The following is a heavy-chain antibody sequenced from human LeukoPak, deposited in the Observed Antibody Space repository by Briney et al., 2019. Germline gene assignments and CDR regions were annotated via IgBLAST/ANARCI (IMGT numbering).Heavy chain of an antibody. J-gene: IGHJ4*02. CDR3: ARVPEDIVVVPAALPDY. Sequence: ASVKVSCKASGYTFTSYGISWVRQAPGQGLEWMEWISAYNGNTNYAQKLQGRVTMTTDTSTSTAYMELRSLRSDDTAVYYCARVPEDIVVVPAALPDYWGQGTLVTVSS. CDR1: GYTFTSYG. CDR2: ISAYNGNT. D-gene: IGHD2-2*01. V-gene: IGHV1-18*01.